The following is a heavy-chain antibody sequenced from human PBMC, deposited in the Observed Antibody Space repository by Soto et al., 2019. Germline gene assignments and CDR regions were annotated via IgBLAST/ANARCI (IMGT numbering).Heavy chain of an antibody. CDR1: GFTFDDNA. V-gene: IGHV3-9*01. J-gene: IGHJ5*02. Sequence: EVQLVESGGGLVQPGRSLRLSCAASGFTFDDNAMNWVRQAPGKGLEWASGISWNSGSIGYADSVKGRFTISRDNAKNSLYLQMNSLRAEDTALYYCAKDAHCSSTSCYAGNWFDPWGQGTLVTVSS. D-gene: IGHD2-2*01. CDR3: AKDAHCSSTSCYAGNWFDP. CDR2: ISWNSGSI.